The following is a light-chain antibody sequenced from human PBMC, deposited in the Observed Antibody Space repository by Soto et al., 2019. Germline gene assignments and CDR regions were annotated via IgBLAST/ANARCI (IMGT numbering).Light chain of an antibody. J-gene: IGKJ2*01. V-gene: IGKV3-11*01. CDR1: QSVSSY. CDR2: DAS. CDR3: QQRSNWPPYL. Sequence: EIVLTQSPATLSLSPGERATLSGRASQSVSSYLAWYQQKPGQAPRLLIDDASNRATGIPARFSGSGSGTDSTLTISSLEPEDFAVDYCQQRSNWPPYLFGQGTKLEIK.